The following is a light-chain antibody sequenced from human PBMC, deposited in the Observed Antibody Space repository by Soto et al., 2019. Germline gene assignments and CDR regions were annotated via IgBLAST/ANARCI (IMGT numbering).Light chain of an antibody. CDR1: QSNSSY. CDR2: AAS. J-gene: IGKJ4*01. CDR3: QQSYSTPLT. V-gene: IGKV1-39*01. Sequence: DIQMTQSPSSLSESVGDRVTITCRASQSNSSYLNWYQQKPGKAPKLLIYAASSLQSGVPSSVSGSGSGTDFTLTISSLQPEDFATYYCQQSYSTPLTFGGGTKVDIK.